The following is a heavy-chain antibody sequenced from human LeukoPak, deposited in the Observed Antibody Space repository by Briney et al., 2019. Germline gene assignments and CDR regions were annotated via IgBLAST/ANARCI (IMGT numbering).Heavy chain of an antibody. CDR3: ARVATYSSSWYDWFDP. CDR2: ISSSSSYI. Sequence: GGSLRLSCAAPGFTFSSYSMNWVRQAPGKGLEWVSSISSSSSYIYYADSVKGRFTISRDNAKNSLYLQMNSLRAEDTAVYYCARVATYSSSWYDWFDPWGQGTLVTVSS. V-gene: IGHV3-21*01. D-gene: IGHD6-13*01. J-gene: IGHJ5*02. CDR1: GFTFSSYS.